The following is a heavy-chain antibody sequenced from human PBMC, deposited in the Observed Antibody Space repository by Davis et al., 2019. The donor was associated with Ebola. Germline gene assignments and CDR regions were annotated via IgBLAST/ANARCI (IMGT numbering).Heavy chain of an antibody. J-gene: IGHJ4*02. CDR2: IKQDGSVK. D-gene: IGHD5-24*01. Sequence: PGGSLRLSCAASGFTFTDYWMTWVRQAPGKGLEWVASIKQDGSVKSYVDSVKGRFTISRDNAKNSLDLQMNSLRAEDTAMYYCARDRGWLQHDYWGQGTLVTVSS. CDR1: GFTFTDYW. V-gene: IGHV3-7*01. CDR3: ARDRGWLQHDY.